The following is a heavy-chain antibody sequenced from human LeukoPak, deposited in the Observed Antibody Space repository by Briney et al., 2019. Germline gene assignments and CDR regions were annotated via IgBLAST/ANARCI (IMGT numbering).Heavy chain of an antibody. CDR3: ARDDYISHGFDY. V-gene: IGHV3-30*01. Sequence: GGSLRLSCAASGFTFSSYAMHWVRQAPGKGLEWVAVISYDGSNKYYADSVKGRFTISRDNSKNRLYLQMNSLRAEDTAVYYCARDDYISHGFDYWGQGTLVTVSS. CDR2: ISYDGSNK. J-gene: IGHJ4*02. CDR1: GFTFSSYA. D-gene: IGHD4-11*01.